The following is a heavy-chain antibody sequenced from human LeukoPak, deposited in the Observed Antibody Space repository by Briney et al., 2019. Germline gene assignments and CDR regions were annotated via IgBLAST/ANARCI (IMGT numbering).Heavy chain of an antibody. CDR1: GGSFNGYF. D-gene: IGHD1-26*01. J-gene: IGHJ1*01. CDR3: VSEQRGASH. V-gene: IGHV4-34*01. CDR2: INHSGTT. Sequence: SETLSLTCAVYGGSFNGYFWSWIRQPPGKGLEWIGEINHSGTTNYNPSLKSRVTISVDTSKNRFSLKLSSVTAADTAVYYCVSEQRGASHWGQGTLVTVSS.